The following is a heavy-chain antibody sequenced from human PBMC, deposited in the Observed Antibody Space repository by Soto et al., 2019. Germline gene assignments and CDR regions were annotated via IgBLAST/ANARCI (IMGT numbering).Heavy chain of an antibody. CDR3: ARLKGPGHYGLDV. CDR2: IYHSGTT. CDR1: GASITSTNW. J-gene: IGHJ6*02. Sequence: QVQLQESGPGLVKPSGTLSLTCGVSGASITSTNWWSWVRQPPGRGLEWIGEIYHSGTTHYNPSLKRRITILLDESKNQFSLNLSSVTAADTAVSYCARLKGPGHYGLDVWGQGTTVSVFS. V-gene: IGHV4-4*02.